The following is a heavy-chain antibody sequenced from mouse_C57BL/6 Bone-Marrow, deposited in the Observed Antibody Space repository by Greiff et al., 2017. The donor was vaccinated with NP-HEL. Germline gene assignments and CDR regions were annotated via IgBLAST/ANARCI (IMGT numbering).Heavy chain of an antibody. CDR2: IYPGDGDT. CDR1: GYAFSSSW. J-gene: IGHJ3*01. V-gene: IGHV1-82*01. CDR3: ARGGAY. Sequence: QVQLQQSGPELVKPGASVKISCKASGYAFSSSWMNWAKQRPGKGLEWIGRIYPGDGDTNYNGKFKGKATLTADKSSSTAYMQLSSLTSEDSAVYFCARGGAYWGQGTLVTVSA.